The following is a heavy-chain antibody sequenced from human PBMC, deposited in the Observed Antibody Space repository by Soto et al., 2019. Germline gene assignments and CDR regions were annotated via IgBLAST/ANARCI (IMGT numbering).Heavy chain of an antibody. CDR3: ARDRAYSDRRGYFDY. J-gene: IGHJ4*02. V-gene: IGHV1-18*01. CDR1: GYTFTSYG. D-gene: IGHD5-18*01. Sequence: QVQLVQSGAEAKKPGASVKVSCKASGYTFTSYGISWVRQAPGQGLEWMGWISAYNGNTNYAQKLQGRVTMTTDTSTSTAYMELRSLRSDDTAVYYFARDRAYSDRRGYFDYWGQGTLVTVSS. CDR2: ISAYNGNT.